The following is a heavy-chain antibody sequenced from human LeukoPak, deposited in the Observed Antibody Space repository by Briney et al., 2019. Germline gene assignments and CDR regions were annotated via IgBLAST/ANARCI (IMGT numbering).Heavy chain of an antibody. CDR1: VSTFSTYC. CDR3: AREARVAAAGTHWFDP. V-gene: IGHV3-33*08. CDR2: VWFAGSNK. D-gene: IGHD6-13*01. J-gene: IGHJ5*02. Sequence: PGGSLRLSCAASVSTFSTYCMHWVREAPGKGLEWVAVVWFAGSNKNYAESVKGRFTISRDNPKNTLYLQMDSLRAEDTAVYYCAREARVAAAGTHWFDPWGQGTLVTVSS.